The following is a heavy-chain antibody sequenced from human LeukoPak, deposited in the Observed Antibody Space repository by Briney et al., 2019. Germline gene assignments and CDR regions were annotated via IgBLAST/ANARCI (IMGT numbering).Heavy chain of an antibody. CDR1: GFTFRDYY. D-gene: IGHD6-13*01. CDR2: ISRSGSHT. V-gene: IGHV3-11*06. Sequence: PGGSLRLSCAASGFTFRDYYMSWIRQAPGKGLEWLSYISRSGSHTPYADSVKGRFTVSRDNAKNSLSLELNSLRVDDTAIYYCARVGSTAEAGTPDYWGQGTLVTVSS. CDR3: ARVGSTAEAGTPDY. J-gene: IGHJ4*02.